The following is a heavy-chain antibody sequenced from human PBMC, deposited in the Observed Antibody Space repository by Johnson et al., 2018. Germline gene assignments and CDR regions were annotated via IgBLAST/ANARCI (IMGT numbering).Heavy chain of an antibody. CDR1: GFTFSSYG. V-gene: IGHV3-33*01. D-gene: IGHD6-13*01. J-gene: IGHJ4*02. CDR3: ARDPTGSNSWHRGFDY. Sequence: QVQLVQSGGGVVQPGKSLRLSCAASGFTFSSYGMHWVRQAPGKGLEWVSVIWFDGINKYYADSVKGRFTISRDTSRNTLFLQMNSLRAQDTAVYYCARDPTGSNSWHRGFDYWGQGTLVTVSS. CDR2: IWFDGINK.